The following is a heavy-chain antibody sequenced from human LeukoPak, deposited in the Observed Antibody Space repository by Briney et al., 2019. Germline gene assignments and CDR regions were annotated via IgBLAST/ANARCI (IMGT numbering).Heavy chain of an antibody. CDR1: GYTFTSYY. Sequence: RASVKVSCKASGYTFTSYYMHWVRQAPGQGLEWMGIINPSGGSTSYAQKFQGRVTMTRDMSTSTVYMELSSLRSEDTAVYYCARALGGGPDYYDSSGSDYWGQGTLVTVSS. V-gene: IGHV1-46*01. CDR3: ARALGGGPDYYDSSGSDY. D-gene: IGHD3-22*01. J-gene: IGHJ4*02. CDR2: INPSGGST.